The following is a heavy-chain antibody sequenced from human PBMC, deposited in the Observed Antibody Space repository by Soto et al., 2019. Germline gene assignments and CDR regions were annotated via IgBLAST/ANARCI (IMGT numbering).Heavy chain of an antibody. V-gene: IGHV3-13*01. Sequence: PGGSLRLSCAASGFTFSSYDMHWVRQATGKGLEWVSAIGTAGDTYYPGSVKGRFTISRENAKNSLYLQMNSLRAGDTAVYYCARAGRREYYYYMDVWGKGTTVTVSS. J-gene: IGHJ6*03. CDR1: GFTFSSYD. D-gene: IGHD1-26*01. CDR2: IGTAGDT. CDR3: ARAGRREYYYYMDV.